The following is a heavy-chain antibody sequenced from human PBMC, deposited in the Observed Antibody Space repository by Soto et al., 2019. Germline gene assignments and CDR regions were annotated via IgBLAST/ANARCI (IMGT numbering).Heavy chain of an antibody. CDR3: ARVRGTAGKRYFDY. V-gene: IGHV4-59*01. D-gene: IGHD6-13*01. Sequence: PSETLSLTCTVSGGSMIAYYWNWMRQPPGKGLQWIGYTYYSGSTTYNPSLKSRVTISVDSSKNQFSLKLDSVTPADTAVYYCARVRGTAGKRYFDYWGPGTLVPSP. CDR2: TYYSGST. CDR1: GGSMIAYY. J-gene: IGHJ4*02.